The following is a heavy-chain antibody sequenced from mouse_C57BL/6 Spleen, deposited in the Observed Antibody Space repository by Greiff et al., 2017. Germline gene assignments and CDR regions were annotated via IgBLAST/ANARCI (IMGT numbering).Heavy chain of an antibody. CDR2: IYPGDGDT. CDR3: ARGGYANFDY. V-gene: IGHV1-80*01. D-gene: IGHD2-2*01. CDR1: GYAFSSYW. Sequence: QVHVKQSGAELVKPGASVKISCKASGYAFSSYWMNWVKQRPGKGLEWIGQIYPGDGDTNYNGKFKGKATLTADKSSSTAYMQLSSLTSEDSAVYFCARGGYANFDYWGQGTTLTVSS. J-gene: IGHJ2*01.